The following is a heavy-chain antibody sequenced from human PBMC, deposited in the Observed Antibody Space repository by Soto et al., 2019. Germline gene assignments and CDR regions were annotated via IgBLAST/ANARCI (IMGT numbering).Heavy chain of an antibody. J-gene: IGHJ4*02. D-gene: IGHD3-10*01. CDR2: INSDGSST. V-gene: IGHV3-74*01. Sequence: GGSLRLSCAASGFTFSSYWMHWVRQAPGKGLVWVSRINSDGSSTSYADSVKGRFTISRDNAKNRLYLQMNSLRAEDTAVYYCARDPWNRYYGSAIDYWGQGTLVTVSS. CDR3: ARDPWNRYYGSAIDY. CDR1: GFTFSSYW.